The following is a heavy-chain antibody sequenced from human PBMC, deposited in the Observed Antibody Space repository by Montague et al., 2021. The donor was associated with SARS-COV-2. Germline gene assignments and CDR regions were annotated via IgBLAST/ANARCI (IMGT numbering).Heavy chain of an antibody. J-gene: IGHJ5*02. CDR2: ISGSGGST. CDR1: GFTFSSYA. Sequence: SLRLSCAASGFTFSSYAMSWVHQAPGKGLEWVSAISGSGGSTYYADSVKGRFTISRDNSRNTLYLQMNSLRAEDTAVYYCAKDRIVVVVAALFDPWGQGTLVTVSS. CDR3: AKDRIVVVVAALFDP. D-gene: IGHD2-15*01. V-gene: IGHV3-23*01.